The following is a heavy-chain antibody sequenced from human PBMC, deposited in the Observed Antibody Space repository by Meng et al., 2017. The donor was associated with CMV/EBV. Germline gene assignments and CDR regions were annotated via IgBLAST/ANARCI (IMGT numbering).Heavy chain of an antibody. Sequence: GESLKISCAASGFTFSNAWMSWVRQAPGKGPEWVGRIKSKTDGGTTDYAAPVKGRFTISRDDSKNTLYLQMSSLKTEDTAVYYCTTGGTSCSPFDYWGQGTLVTVSS. D-gene: IGHD2-2*01. CDR3: TTGGTSCSPFDY. J-gene: IGHJ4*02. CDR1: GFTFSNAW. CDR2: IKSKTDGGTT. V-gene: IGHV3-15*01.